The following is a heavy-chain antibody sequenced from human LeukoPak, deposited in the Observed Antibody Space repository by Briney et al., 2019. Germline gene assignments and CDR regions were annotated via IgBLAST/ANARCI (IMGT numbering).Heavy chain of an antibody. CDR2: ISGSGGTT. J-gene: IGHJ4*02. V-gene: IGHV3-23*01. D-gene: IGHD3-22*01. CDR1: GFTFSSFA. Sequence: GGSLRLSCAASGFTFSSFALSWVRQVPGKGLEWVSSISGSGGTTYHADSLKGRFTISRDNSKNTLYLQMNSLRAEDTAVYYCARSVREYYYDSSGYSLLYYFDYWGQGTLVTVSS. CDR3: ARSVREYYYDSSGYSLLYYFDY.